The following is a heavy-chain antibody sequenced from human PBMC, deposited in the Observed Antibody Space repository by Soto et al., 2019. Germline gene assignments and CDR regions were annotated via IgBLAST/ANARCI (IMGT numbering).Heavy chain of an antibody. CDR3: ARVSFSPIPVAGTVGYYFDY. J-gene: IGHJ4*02. Sequence: SQTLSLTCAISGDSVSSNSAAWNWIRQSPSRGLEWLGRTYYRSKWYNDYAVSVKSRITINPDTSKNQFSLQLNSVTPEDTAVYYCARVSFSPIPVAGTVGYYFDYWGQGTLVTVSS. D-gene: IGHD6-19*01. CDR1: GDSVSSNSAA. V-gene: IGHV6-1*01. CDR2: TYYRSKWYN.